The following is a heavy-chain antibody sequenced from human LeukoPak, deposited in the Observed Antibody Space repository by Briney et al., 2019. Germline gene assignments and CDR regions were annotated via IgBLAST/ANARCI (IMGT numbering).Heavy chain of an antibody. Sequence: QPGGSLRLSCTASGFTFSGHWIHWVRQAPGMGLVWVSRINEDGTDSMYAESVKGRFTISRDNAKNTVYLQMNSLRVEDTAVYHCVRDETLWTLDWWGQGTLVSVSS. CDR2: INEDGTDS. CDR3: VRDETLWTLDW. CDR1: GFTFSGHW. D-gene: IGHD1-1*01. V-gene: IGHV3-74*03. J-gene: IGHJ4*02.